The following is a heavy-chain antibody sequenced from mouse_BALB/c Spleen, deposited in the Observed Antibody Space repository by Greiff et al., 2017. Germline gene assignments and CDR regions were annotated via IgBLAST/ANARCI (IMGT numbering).Heavy chain of an antibody. CDR2: ISSGGST. D-gene: IGHD2-14*01. CDR3: ARDRYDVRDD. Sequence: EVKLVESGGGLVKPGGSLKLSCAASGFTFSSYAMSWVRQTPEKRLEWVASISSGGSTYYPDSVKGRFTISRDNARNILYLQMSSLRSEDTAMYYCARDRYDVRDDWGQGTSVTVSS. V-gene: IGHV5-6-5*01. CDR1: GFTFSSYA. J-gene: IGHJ4*01.